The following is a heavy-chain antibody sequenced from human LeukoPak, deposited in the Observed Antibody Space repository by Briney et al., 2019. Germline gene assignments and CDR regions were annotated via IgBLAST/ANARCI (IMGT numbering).Heavy chain of an antibody. CDR1: GYTLTELS. Sequence: ASVKVSCKVSGYTLTELSMHWVRQAPGKGLEWMGGFDPEDGETIYAQKFQGRVTMTEDTSTDTAYMELSSLRSEDTAVYYCARAERNLPPGVRAKNSPNGNFDYWGQGTLVTVSS. CDR2: FDPEDGET. D-gene: IGHD1-14*01. J-gene: IGHJ4*02. V-gene: IGHV1-24*01. CDR3: ARAERNLPPGVRAKNSPNGNFDY.